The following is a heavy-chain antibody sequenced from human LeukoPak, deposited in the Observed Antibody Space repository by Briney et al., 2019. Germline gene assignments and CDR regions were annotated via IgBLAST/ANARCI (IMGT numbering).Heavy chain of an antibody. Sequence: GGSLRLSCAASGFTLSSYWMSWVRQAPGKGLEWVSGISGSGGSTYYADSVKGRFTISRDNSKNTLYLQMNSLSAEDTAVYYCAKDLSPLYYYYGMDVWGQGTTVTVSS. CDR3: AKDLSPLYYYYGMDV. J-gene: IGHJ6*02. CDR2: ISGSGGST. CDR1: GFTLSSYW. V-gene: IGHV3-23*01.